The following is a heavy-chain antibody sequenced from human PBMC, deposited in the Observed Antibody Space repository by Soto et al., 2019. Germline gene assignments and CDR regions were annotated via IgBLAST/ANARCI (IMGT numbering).Heavy chain of an antibody. D-gene: IGHD4-17*01. CDR3: VYRDFGDYFFQF. CDR2: IYWDDNE. CDR1: GFSLTTQGVH. Sequence: QITLKESGPTLVKPTQTLTLTCTFSGFSLTTQGVHVGWIRQPPVKALEWLALIYWDDNEVYRPSLKNRLTITKDTSKSQVVLTLATVYPVDTATYYCVYRDFGDYFFQFRGQGILVNVSS. J-gene: IGHJ4*02. V-gene: IGHV2-5*02.